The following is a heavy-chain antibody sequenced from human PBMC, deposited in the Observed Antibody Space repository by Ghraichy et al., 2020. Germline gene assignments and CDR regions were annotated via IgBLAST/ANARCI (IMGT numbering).Heavy chain of an antibody. D-gene: IGHD2-21*01. CDR1: GGSINSYY. V-gene: IGHV4-59*08. Sequence: SETLSLTCTVSGGSINSYYWSWIRQPPGKGLEWIGYTYFTGSTNYNPSLKSRVTISLDTSTKQFSLKLRSVTAADTAVYYCARRVAYCGGDCHFFESWGQGILVTVSS. CDR3: ARRVAYCGGDCHFFES. J-gene: IGHJ4*02. CDR2: TYFTGST.